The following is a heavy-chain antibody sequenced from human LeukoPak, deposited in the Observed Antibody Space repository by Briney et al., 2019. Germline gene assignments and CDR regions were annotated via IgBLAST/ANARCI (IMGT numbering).Heavy chain of an antibody. J-gene: IGHJ4*02. CDR2: IKQDGSET. V-gene: IGHV3-7*01. CDR1: GFIFRTYW. D-gene: IGHD6-19*01. CDR3: VREGTTVALFDY. Sequence: PGGSLRLSCAASGFIFRTYWMSWVRQAPGKGLEWVANIKQDGSETYYLDPVKGRFTISRDNAENSLYLQMNSLRVGDTAVYYCVREGTTVALFDYWGQGSLVTVSS.